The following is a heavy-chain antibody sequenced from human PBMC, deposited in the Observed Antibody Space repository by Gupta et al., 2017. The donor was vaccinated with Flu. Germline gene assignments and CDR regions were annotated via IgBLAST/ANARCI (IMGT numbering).Heavy chain of an antibody. V-gene: IGHV4-4*02. CDR1: GDSVTSNIW. CDR3: SRGTADSYGYSLDS. D-gene: IGHD3-22*01. J-gene: IGHJ4*02. CDR2: VLHSGRK. Sequence: VKLQESGPGLVSPSGTLSLTCTVSGDSVTSNIWWSWVRQAPGKGLEWIGEVLHSGRKNYNPSRSSRLTILVDTSKKHFSLKLNYEKDEDTAIYFCSRGTADSYGYSLDSWGQGTLVPVSS.